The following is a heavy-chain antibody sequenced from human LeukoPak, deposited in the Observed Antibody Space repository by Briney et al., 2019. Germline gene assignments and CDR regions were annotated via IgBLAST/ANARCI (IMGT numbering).Heavy chain of an antibody. J-gene: IGHJ6*02. Sequence: GGSLRLSCAASGFSVSSTYMSWVRQAPGKGLEWVSVIYSGGYTNYADSVKGRFTISRDNSKNTLYLQMNSLRAEDTAVYYCAKDLGHPIDPWGQGTTVTVSS. CDR1: GFSVSSTY. CDR2: IYSGGYT. CDR3: AKDLGHPIDP. V-gene: IGHV3-53*01.